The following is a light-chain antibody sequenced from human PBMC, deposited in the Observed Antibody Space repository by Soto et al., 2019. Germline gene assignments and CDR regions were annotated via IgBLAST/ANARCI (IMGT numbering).Light chain of an antibody. J-gene: IGLJ2*01. Sequence: QSALTQPASVSGSPGQSITVSCTETSSDVGGYNYVSWYQQHPGKAPKLMIYEVSSRPSGVSNRFSGSKSGNTASLTISGLQAEDEADYYCSSYTSSRTVIFGGGTKVTVL. CDR3: SSYTSSRTVI. V-gene: IGLV2-14*01. CDR2: EVS. CDR1: SSDVGGYNY.